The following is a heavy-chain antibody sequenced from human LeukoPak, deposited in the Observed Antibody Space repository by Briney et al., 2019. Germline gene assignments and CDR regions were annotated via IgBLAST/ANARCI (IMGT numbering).Heavy chain of an antibody. Sequence: PSETLSLTCTVSGGSISSYYWSWIRQPAGKGLEWIGRIYTSGSTHYNPSLKSRVTMSVDTSKNQFSLKLSSVTAADTAVYYCARGMDSSGYYALDYWGQGTLVTVSS. CDR2: IYTSGST. J-gene: IGHJ4*02. V-gene: IGHV4-4*07. CDR1: GGSISSYY. D-gene: IGHD3-22*01. CDR3: ARGMDSSGYYALDY.